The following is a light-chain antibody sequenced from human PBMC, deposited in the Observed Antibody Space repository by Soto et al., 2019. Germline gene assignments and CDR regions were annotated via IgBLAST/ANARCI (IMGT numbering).Light chain of an antibody. CDR1: KLGDKY. CDR3: QAWDSSTPVV. Sequence: SYELTQPPSVSVSPGQTASITCSGDKLGDKYACWYQQKPGQSPVLVIYQDSKRPSGIPERFSGSNSGNTATLTIRGTQAMDEADYYCQAWDSSTPVVFGGGTKLTV. V-gene: IGLV3-1*01. CDR2: QDS. J-gene: IGLJ2*01.